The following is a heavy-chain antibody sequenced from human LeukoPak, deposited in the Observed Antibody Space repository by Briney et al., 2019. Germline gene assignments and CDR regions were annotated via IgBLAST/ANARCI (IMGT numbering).Heavy chain of an antibody. Sequence: PSETLSLTCTVSGDSISSISHYWSWIRQPPGKGLEWIGYIYYSGSTNYNPSLKSRVTISVDTSKNQFSLKLSSVTAADTAVYYCARLMKGAYYYDSSGYLSGFDYWGQGTPVTVSS. D-gene: IGHD3-22*01. V-gene: IGHV4-61*05. CDR1: GDSISSISHY. CDR2: IYYSGST. J-gene: IGHJ4*02. CDR3: ARLMKGAYYYDSSGYLSGFDY.